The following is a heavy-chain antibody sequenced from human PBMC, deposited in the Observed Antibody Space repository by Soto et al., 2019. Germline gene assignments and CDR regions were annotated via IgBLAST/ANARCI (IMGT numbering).Heavy chain of an antibody. D-gene: IGHD5-12*01. J-gene: IGHJ4*02. CDR3: GRGRSGQIVVFY. CDR2: IGPESGAT. CDR1: GYTFTGHY. Sequence: ASVKVSCKASGYTFTGHYIHWVRQAPEQGPEWMGEIGPESGATRYAQKFQGRVTMTRDMSITTVYMELNNLSPDDTAVYYCGRGRSGQIVVFYWGQGTPVTAPQ. V-gene: IGHV1-2*02.